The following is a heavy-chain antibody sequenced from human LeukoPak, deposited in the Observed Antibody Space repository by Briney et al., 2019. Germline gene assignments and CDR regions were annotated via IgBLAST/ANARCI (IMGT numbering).Heavy chain of an antibody. D-gene: IGHD1-26*01. CDR2: IYHSGST. CDR1: GGSISSGGYS. CDR3: ARVEYSGSHFDY. V-gene: IGHV4-30-2*01. Sequence: PSETLSLTCAVSGGSISSGGYSWSWVRQPPGKGLEWIGYIYHSGSTYYNPSLKRRVTISVDRSKNQFSLKLSSVTAADTAVYYCARVEYSGSHFDYWGQGTLVTVSS. J-gene: IGHJ4*02.